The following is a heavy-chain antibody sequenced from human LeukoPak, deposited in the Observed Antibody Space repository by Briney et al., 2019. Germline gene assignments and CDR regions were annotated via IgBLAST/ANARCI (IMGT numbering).Heavy chain of an antibody. CDR3: AKGIYGSGTFYLFDY. D-gene: IGHD3-10*01. V-gene: IGHV3-23*01. CDR2: LSGGGGYT. CDR1: GFTFSSYA. J-gene: IGHJ4*02. Sequence: PGGSLRLSCAASGFTFSSYAMSWVRQGPGKGLEWVSALSGGGGYTYYADSVKGRFTISRDNSKSTLYLQMTSLRAGDTAIYYCAKGIYGSGTFYLFDYWGQGTLVTVSS.